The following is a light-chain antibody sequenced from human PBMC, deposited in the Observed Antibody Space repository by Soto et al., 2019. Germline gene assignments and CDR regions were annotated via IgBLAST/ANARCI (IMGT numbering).Light chain of an antibody. J-gene: IGKJ1*01. CDR2: DAS. Sequence: AIRMTQSPSSLSASTGDRVTITCRASQGISSYLAWYQQKPGKAPKLLIYDASISKSGVPSRFSGSGSGTEFTLTISSLQPDDSATYYYQQYNSYRTFGQGTMVDVK. CDR3: QQYNSYRT. V-gene: IGKV1-8*01. CDR1: QGISSY.